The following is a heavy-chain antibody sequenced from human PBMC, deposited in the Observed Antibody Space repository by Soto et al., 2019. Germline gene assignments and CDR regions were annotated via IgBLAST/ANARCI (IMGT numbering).Heavy chain of an antibody. V-gene: IGHV3-15*01. D-gene: IGHD3-22*01. CDR1: GFTFNNAW. J-gene: IGHJ4*02. CDR2: IKRKSEGETT. CDR3: TTDLDSYGSTSPDY. Sequence: EVQLVESGGGLVKPGGSLRLSCVVSGFTFNNAWMSWVRQAPGRGLEWVGRIKRKSEGETTDYAASVKGRFTISKDDSKNTLYLEMHSLKIEDTAVYYCTTDLDSYGSTSPDYWGQGTLGTVSS.